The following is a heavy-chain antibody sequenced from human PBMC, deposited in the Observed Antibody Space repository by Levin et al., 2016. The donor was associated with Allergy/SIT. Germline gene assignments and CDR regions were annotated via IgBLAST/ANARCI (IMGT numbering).Heavy chain of an antibody. Sequence: GESLKISCAASGFPFSSYAMSWVRQAPGKGLEWVSSINGGGLSQHYGDSVKGRFAIFRDNSKNTLYLEMNSLRADDTAVYYCATSGSPLGILANWGQGTLVTVSS. CDR3: ATSGSPLGILAN. V-gene: IGHV3-23*01. D-gene: IGHD7-27*01. CDR1: GFPFSSYA. CDR2: INGGGLSQ. J-gene: IGHJ4*02.